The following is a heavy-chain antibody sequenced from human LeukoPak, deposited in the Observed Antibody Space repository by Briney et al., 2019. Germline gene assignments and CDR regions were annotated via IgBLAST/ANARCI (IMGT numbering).Heavy chain of an antibody. CDR3: ARDQEGFDY. CDR1: GYTFTSNY. Sequence: ASVKVSCKASGYTFTSNYIHWVRRAPGQGLEWMGMIYPRDGSTSYAQKFQGRVTVTRDTSTCTVHMELSGLRSEDTAVYYCARDQEGFDYWGQGTLVTVSS. CDR2: IYPRDGST. V-gene: IGHV1-46*01. J-gene: IGHJ4*02.